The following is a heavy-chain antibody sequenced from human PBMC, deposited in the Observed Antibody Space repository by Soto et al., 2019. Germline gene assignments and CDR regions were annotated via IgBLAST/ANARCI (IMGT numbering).Heavy chain of an antibody. CDR2: IIPIFGTA. V-gene: IGHV1-69*13. Sequence: GASVKVSCKASGYTFTGYYMHWVRQAPGQGLEWMGGIIPIFGTANYAQKFQGRVTITADESTSTAYMELSSLRSEDTAVYYCASGTYSGAFDIWGQGTMVTVSS. CDR3: ASGTYSGAFDI. J-gene: IGHJ3*02. CDR1: GYTFTGYY. D-gene: IGHD2-15*01.